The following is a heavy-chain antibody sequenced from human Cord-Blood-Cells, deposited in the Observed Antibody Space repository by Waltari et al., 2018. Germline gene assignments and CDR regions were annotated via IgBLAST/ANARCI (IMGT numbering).Heavy chain of an antibody. J-gene: IGHJ4*02. CDR3: AGGGRGFWRGYYDY. V-gene: IGHV1-69*01. CDR2: IIPIFGTA. Sequence: GIIPIFGTANYAQKFQGRVTITADESTSTAYMELRSLRSEDTAVYYCAGGGRGFWRGYYDYWGQGTMVTVSS. D-gene: IGHD3-3*01.